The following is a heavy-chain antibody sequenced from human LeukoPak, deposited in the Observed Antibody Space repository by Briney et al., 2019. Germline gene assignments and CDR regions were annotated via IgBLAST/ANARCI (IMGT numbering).Heavy chain of an antibody. Sequence: NPGGSLRLSCAASGFTFSDYYMSWIRQAPGKGLEWVAYISSSSSYTNYADSVKGRFTISRDNAKNSLYLQMNSLRAEDTAVYYCATDDFSSGWSLFDYWGQGTLVTVSS. CDR3: ATDDFSSGWSLFDY. D-gene: IGHD6-19*01. CDR1: GFTFSDYY. V-gene: IGHV3-11*06. J-gene: IGHJ4*02. CDR2: ISSSSSYT.